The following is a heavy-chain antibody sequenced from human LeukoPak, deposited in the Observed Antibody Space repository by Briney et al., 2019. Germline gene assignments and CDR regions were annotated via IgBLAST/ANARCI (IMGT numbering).Heavy chain of an antibody. CDR3: ARSHGDY. V-gene: IGHV4-39*01. J-gene: IGHJ4*02. CDR1: GGSISSSNYY. CDR2: IYYSGTP. Sequence: PSETLSLTCTVSGGSISSSNYYWGWIRQPPGKGLEWIGSIYYSGTPYYNPSLKSRVTISVDTSKNQFSLKLSSVTAADTAVYYCARSHGDYWGQGTLVTVSS.